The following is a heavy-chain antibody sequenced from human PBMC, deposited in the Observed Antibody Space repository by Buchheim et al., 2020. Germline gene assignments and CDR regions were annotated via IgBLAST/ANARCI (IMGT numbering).Heavy chain of an antibody. CDR1: GFTFSSYS. CDR3: ARGYCSGGSCYRALNVDY. J-gene: IGHJ4*02. CDR2: ITSSSSSI. V-gene: IGHV3-48*01. D-gene: IGHD2-15*01. Sequence: EVQLVESGGGLVQPGGSLRLSCAASGFTFSSYSMHWVRQAPGKGLEWVSYITSSSSSIFYADSVKGRFTISRDNAKHSLYLQMNSLRAEDTAVYYCARGYCSGGSCYRALNVDYWGQGTL.